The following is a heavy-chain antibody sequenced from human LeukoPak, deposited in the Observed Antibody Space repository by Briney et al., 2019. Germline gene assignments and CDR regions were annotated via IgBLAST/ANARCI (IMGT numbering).Heavy chain of an antibody. D-gene: IGHD2-2*01. J-gene: IGHJ3*01. V-gene: IGHV4-38-2*02. CDR3: ARHLGYCSSPTCELSGFDV. Sequence: TSETLSLTCTVSDYSISSDHYWGWIRQPPGKGLEWIGSIHPSGSTYDNPSLKSRVSLSLVTSKNQYPLKLSPVTAADAAVYYCARHLGYCSSPTCELSGFDVWGQGTMVTVSS. CDR2: IHPSGST. CDR1: DYSISSDHY.